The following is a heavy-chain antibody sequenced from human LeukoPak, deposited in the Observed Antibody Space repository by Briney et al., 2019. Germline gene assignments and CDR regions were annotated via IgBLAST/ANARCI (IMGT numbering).Heavy chain of an antibody. V-gene: IGHV3-23*01. CDR2: ISGSGGST. Sequence: GGTLRLSCAASGFTFSSYGMSWVRQAPGKGLEWVSAISGSGGSTYYADSVKGRFTISRDISKNTLYLQMNSLRAEDTAVYYCAKEDCSGGSCYIAHWGQGTLVTVSS. CDR3: AKEDCSGGSCYIAH. CDR1: GFTFSSYG. D-gene: IGHD2-15*01. J-gene: IGHJ1*01.